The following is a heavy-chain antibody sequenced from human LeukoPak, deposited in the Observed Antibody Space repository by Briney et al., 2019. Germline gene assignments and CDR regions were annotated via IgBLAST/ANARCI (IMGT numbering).Heavy chain of an antibody. D-gene: IGHD1-20*01. J-gene: IGHJ4*02. Sequence: PGRSLRLSCTASGFTFSSYGMHWVRLAPGKGLEWVAVISYDGSNKYYADSVNGRFTVSRDNSKNALHLQMNSLRAEDTAVYYCAKESSRGITRGHVDCWGQGILVTVSS. CDR1: GFTFSSYG. V-gene: IGHV3-30*18. CDR2: ISYDGSNK. CDR3: AKESSRGITRGHVDC.